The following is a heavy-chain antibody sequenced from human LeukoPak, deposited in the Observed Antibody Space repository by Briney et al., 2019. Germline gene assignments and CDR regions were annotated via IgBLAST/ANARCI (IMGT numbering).Heavy chain of an antibody. CDR2: IYYSGST. D-gene: IGHD6-19*01. CDR3: ARRGSYSSGWNFDY. V-gene: IGHV4-39*01. J-gene: IGHJ4*02. Sequence: SETLSLTCTVSGGSISSSSYYWGWIRQPPGKGLEWIGSIYYSGSTYYNPSLKSRVTISVDTSKNQFSLKLSSVTAADTAVYYCARRGSYSSGWNFDYWGQGNLVTVSS. CDR1: GGSISSSSYY.